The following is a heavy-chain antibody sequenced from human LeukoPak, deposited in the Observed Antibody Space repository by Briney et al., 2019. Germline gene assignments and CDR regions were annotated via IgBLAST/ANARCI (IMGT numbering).Heavy chain of an antibody. Sequence: PGGSLRLSCAASGFDFSSYGIHWVRQAPGKGLEWVAVISYHERNKYYADSVKGRFTISRDDSKNTLYLQMNSLRAEDTAVYYCAKDRDLAFDYWGQGTLVTVSS. D-gene: IGHD3-10*01. J-gene: IGHJ4*02. CDR2: ISYHERNK. V-gene: IGHV3-30*18. CDR1: GFDFSSYG. CDR3: AKDRDLAFDY.